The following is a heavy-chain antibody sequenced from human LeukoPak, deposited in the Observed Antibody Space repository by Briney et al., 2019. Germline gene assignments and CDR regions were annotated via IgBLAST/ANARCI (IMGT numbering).Heavy chain of an antibody. CDR1: GGTFSSYA. CDR2: IIPIFGTA. V-gene: IGHV1-69*05. Sequence: SVKVSCKASGGTFSSYAISWVRQAPGQGLEWMGGIIPIFGTANYAQKFQGRVTITTDESTGTAYMELSSLRSEDTAVYYCAREAAAAGHFQRWGQGTLVTVSS. J-gene: IGHJ1*01. CDR3: AREAAAAGHFQR. D-gene: IGHD6-13*01.